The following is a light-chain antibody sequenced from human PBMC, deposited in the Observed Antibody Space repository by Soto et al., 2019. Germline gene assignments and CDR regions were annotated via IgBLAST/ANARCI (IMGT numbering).Light chain of an antibody. CDR2: GAS. Sequence: PESTTGLALCRGGRENLAFTASQSVSSNLAWYQQKPGQAPRLLIYGASSRATGIPDRFSGSGSGTDFTLTISRLEPEDFAVYYCQQYGSSSITFGQGTRLEIK. CDR1: QSVSSN. J-gene: IGKJ5*01. V-gene: IGKV3-20*01. CDR3: QQYGSSSIT.